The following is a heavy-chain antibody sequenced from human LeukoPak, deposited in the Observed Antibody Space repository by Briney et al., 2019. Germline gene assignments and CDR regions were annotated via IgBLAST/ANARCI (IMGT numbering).Heavy chain of an antibody. CDR1: GFTFSSYG. V-gene: IGHV3-30*18. D-gene: IGHD4-17*01. CDR2: ISYDGSNK. CDR3: AKSIGDYGDLGEDWFDP. J-gene: IGHJ5*02. Sequence: GRSLRLSCAASGFTFSSYGMHWVRQAPGKGLEWVAVISYDGSNKYYADSVKGRFTISRDNSKNTLYLQMNSLRAEDTAVYYCAKSIGDYGDLGEDWFDPWGQGTLVTVSS.